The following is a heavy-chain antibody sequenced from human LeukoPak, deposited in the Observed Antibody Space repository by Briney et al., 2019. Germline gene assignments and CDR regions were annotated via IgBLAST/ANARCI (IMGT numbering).Heavy chain of an antibody. D-gene: IGHD3-9*01. CDR3: AIDHDILTGYLDY. CDR2: IIPIFGTA. Sequence: SSVKVSCXASGGIFSSYAISWVRLAPGQGLEWMGGIIPIFGTANYAQKFQGRVTITTDESTSTAYMELSSLRSEDTAVYYCAIDHDILTGYLDYWGQGTLVTVSS. V-gene: IGHV1-69*05. CDR1: GGIFSSYA. J-gene: IGHJ4*02.